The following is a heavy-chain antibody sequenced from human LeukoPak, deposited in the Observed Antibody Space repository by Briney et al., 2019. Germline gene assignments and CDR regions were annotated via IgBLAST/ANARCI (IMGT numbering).Heavy chain of an antibody. D-gene: IGHD5-24*01. CDR2: IIPIFGTA. J-gene: IGHJ4*02. CDR3: ARMQKDGVYYFDY. Sequence: GASVKVSCKASGGTFSSYAISWVRQAPGQGLEWMGGIIPIFGTANYAQKFQGRVTMTRNTSISTAYMELSSLRSEDTAVYYCARMQKDGVYYFDYWGQGTLVTVSS. CDR1: GGTFSSYA. V-gene: IGHV1-69*05.